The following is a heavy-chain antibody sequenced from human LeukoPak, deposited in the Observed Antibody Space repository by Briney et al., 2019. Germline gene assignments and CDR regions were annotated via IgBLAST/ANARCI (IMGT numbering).Heavy chain of an antibody. CDR3: AREFWRDYDILTGYFH. CDR1: GGSISSYY. Sequence: PSETLSLTCTVSGGSISSYYWSWIRQPPGKGLEWIGYIYYSGSTNYNPSLKSRVTISVDTSKNQFSLKLSSVTAADTAVYYCAREFWRDYDILTGYFHWGQGTLVTVSS. V-gene: IGHV4-59*01. D-gene: IGHD3-9*01. J-gene: IGHJ4*02. CDR2: IYYSGST.